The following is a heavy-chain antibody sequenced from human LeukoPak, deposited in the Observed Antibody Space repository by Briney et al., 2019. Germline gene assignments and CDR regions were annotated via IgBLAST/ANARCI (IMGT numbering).Heavy chain of an antibody. CDR3: ASFGISWTSAY. V-gene: IGHV3-74*01. D-gene: IGHD2-21*01. CDR1: GFSFSRHW. Sequence: GGSLRLSCEASGFSFSRHWMPWIRQAPGKGLVWVARISDGGSYRSHVGSVEGRFTISRDNVRNILYLHMNDLRGEDTAVYYCASFGISWTSAYWGQGTLVTVSP. CDR2: ISDGGSYR. J-gene: IGHJ4*02.